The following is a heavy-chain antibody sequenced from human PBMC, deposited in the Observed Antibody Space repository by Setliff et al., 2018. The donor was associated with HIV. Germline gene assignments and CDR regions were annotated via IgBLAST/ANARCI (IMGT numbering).Heavy chain of an antibody. Sequence: SETLSLTCTVSGGSISSGSYYWSWIRQPAGEGLEWIGHIHVSGTTNYNPSLKSRVTISIDTSKHQFSLKLTSVTAADTAVYFCATSSSSLHNWFDSWGRGTPVTVSS. CDR3: ATSSSSLHNWFDS. CDR2: IHVSGTT. V-gene: IGHV4-61*09. D-gene: IGHD3-22*01. CDR1: GGSISSGSYY. J-gene: IGHJ5*01.